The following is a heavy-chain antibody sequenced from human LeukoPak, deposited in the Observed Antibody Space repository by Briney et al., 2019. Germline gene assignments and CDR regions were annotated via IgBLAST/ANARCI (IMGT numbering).Heavy chain of an antibody. V-gene: IGHV3-23*01. D-gene: IGHD2-15*01. Sequence: GGSLRLSCAASGFTFNNYAMSWVRQAPGKGLEWVSAISGRGGSTYYADSVKGRFTISRDNTKNSLYLQMNSLRAEDTAVYYCAKDGGSDPDSFDIWGQGTMVTVSS. CDR1: GFTFNNYA. CDR3: AKDGGSDPDSFDI. CDR2: ISGRGGST. J-gene: IGHJ3*02.